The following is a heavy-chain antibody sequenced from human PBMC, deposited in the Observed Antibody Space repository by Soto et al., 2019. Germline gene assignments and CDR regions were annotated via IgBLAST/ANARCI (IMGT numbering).Heavy chain of an antibody. J-gene: IGHJ4*02. CDR2: IKQDGSEK. Sequence: EVQLVESGGGLVQPGGSLRLSCAASGFTFSSYWMSWVRQAPGKGLEWVANIKQDGSEKYYVDSVKGRFTISRDNAKNSXSLQMNSLRAEDTAVYYSAGGRTSRWGYSSGWSFDYWGQGTLVTVSS. CDR3: AGGRTSRWGYSSGWSFDY. CDR1: GFTFSSYW. D-gene: IGHD6-19*01. V-gene: IGHV3-7*04.